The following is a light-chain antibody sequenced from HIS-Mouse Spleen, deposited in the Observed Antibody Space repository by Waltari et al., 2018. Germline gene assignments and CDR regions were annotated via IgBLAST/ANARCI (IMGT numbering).Light chain of an antibody. CDR3: YSTDSSGNWV. V-gene: IGLV3-10*01. CDR1: ALPKKY. Sequence: SYELTPPPSVSVSPGQTARITCSGDALPKKYAYWYQKKAGQAPVLVIYEDNKRPAGMPERFSGSRSVTMATFTISGAQVEDEADYYCYSTDSSGNWVFGGGTKLTVL. CDR2: EDN. J-gene: IGLJ3*02.